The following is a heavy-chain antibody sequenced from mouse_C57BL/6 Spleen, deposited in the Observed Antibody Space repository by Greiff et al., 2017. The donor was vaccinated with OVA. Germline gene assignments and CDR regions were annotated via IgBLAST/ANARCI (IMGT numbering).Heavy chain of an antibody. Sequence: EVQVVESGGGLVKPGGSLKLSCAASGFTFSSYAMSWVRQTPEKRLEWVATISDGGSYTYYPDNVKGRFTISRDNAKNNLYLQMSHLKSEDTAMYYCATDRVYFDYWGQGTTLTVSS. CDR3: ATDRVYFDY. CDR2: ISDGGSYT. CDR1: GFTFSSYA. V-gene: IGHV5-4*01. J-gene: IGHJ2*01.